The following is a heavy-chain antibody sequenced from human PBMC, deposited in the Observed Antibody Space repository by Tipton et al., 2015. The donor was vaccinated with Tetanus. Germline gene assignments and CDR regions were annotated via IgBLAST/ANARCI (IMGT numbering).Heavy chain of an antibody. J-gene: IGHJ6*02. D-gene: IGHD5-12*01. V-gene: IGHV3-21*01. Sequence: QLVQSGGGLVKPGGSLRLSCAASGFTFNTYSMNWVRQAPGKGLEWVSSISSSSSYIYYADSVKGRFTISRDNAKNSLYLQMNSLRAEDTAVYYCARENGGYDYYYYYGMDVWGQGTTVTVSS. CDR3: ARENGGYDYYYYYGMDV. CDR1: GFTFNTYS. CDR2: ISSSSSYI.